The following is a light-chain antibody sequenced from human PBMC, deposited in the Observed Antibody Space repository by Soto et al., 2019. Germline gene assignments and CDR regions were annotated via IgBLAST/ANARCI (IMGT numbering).Light chain of an antibody. CDR2: AAS. CDR3: QKYHSAPRT. CDR1: QGIRNY. V-gene: IGKV1-27*01. Sequence: DIQMTQSPSSLSASVGDRVTITCRASQGIRNYLAWYQQKPGKVPKLLIYAASTLQSGVPSRFSGSGSGTDFPLTISRLQPEDVATYYCQKYHSAPRTFGQGTKVEIK. J-gene: IGKJ1*01.